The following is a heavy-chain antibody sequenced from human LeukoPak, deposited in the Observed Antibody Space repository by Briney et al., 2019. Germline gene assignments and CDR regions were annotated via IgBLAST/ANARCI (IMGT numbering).Heavy chain of an antibody. D-gene: IGHD3-10*01. Sequence: SETLSLTCAVYGGSFSGYYWSSIRQPPGKGLEWIGEINHSGSTNYNPSLKSRVTISVDTSKNQFSLKLSSVTAADTAVYYCARSRVLDYWGQGTLVTVSS. CDR3: ARSRVLDY. V-gene: IGHV4-34*01. CDR2: INHSGST. J-gene: IGHJ4*02. CDR1: GGSFSGYY.